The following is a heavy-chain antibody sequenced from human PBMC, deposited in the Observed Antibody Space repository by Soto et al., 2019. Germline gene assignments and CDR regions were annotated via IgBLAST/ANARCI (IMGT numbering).Heavy chain of an antibody. D-gene: IGHD6-6*01. J-gene: IGHJ6*02. V-gene: IGHV1-46*01. Sequence: ASVKVSCKASGYTFTSYYMHWVRQAPGQGPEWMGIINPSGGSTSYAQKFQGRVTMTRDTSTSTVYMELSSLRSEDTAVYYCARDLEPYSSSSPQRVYYYYGMDVWGQGTTVTVSS. CDR3: ARDLEPYSSSSPQRVYYYYGMDV. CDR2: INPSGGST. CDR1: GYTFTSYY.